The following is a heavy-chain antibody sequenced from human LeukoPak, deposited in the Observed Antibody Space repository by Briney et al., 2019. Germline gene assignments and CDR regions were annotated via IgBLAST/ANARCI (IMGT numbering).Heavy chain of an antibody. CDR2: IYYSGGT. V-gene: IGHV4-59*01. CDR3: ARGDGGAFDI. J-gene: IGHJ3*02. CDR1: GGSISSYY. Sequence: SETLSLTCTVSGGSISSYYWSWIRQPPGKGLEWIGYIYYSGGTNYNPSLKSRVTISVDTSKNQFSLKLSSVTAADTAVYYCARGDGGAFDIWGQGTMVTVSS. D-gene: IGHD3-10*01.